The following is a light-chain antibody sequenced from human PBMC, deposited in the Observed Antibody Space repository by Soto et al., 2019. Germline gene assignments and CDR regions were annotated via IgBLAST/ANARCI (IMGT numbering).Light chain of an antibody. J-gene: IGKJ2*01. CDR3: QQLYTYPYT. Sequence: IQLTQSPTSLSASVGDRVTIPCRASQGIDSYLAWYQRIPGEAPKLLIYSASTLQSGVPSRFSGRGSGTDFTLSISSLQPEDFATYYCQQLYTYPYTFGQGTKVEIK. CDR2: SAS. V-gene: IGKV1-9*01. CDR1: QGIDSY.